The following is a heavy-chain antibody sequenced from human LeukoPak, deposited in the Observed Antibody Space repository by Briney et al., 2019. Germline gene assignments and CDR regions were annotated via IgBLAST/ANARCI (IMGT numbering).Heavy chain of an antibody. Sequence: GASVKVSCKASGYTFTSYGISWVRQAPGQGLEWMGWISGYNSNTNYAQKFQGRVTVTTDTSTSTAYMEVRSLISDDSAVYYCARGESYSSSVGFDRWGQGTLVTVSS. CDR3: ARGESYSSSVGFDR. V-gene: IGHV1-18*01. CDR1: GYTFTSYG. J-gene: IGHJ4*02. CDR2: ISGYNSNT. D-gene: IGHD6-13*01.